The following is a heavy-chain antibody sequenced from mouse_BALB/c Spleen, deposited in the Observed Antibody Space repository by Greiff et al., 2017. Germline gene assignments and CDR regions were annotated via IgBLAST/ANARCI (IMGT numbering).Heavy chain of an antibody. D-gene: IGHD2-3*01. V-gene: IGHV5-12-1*01. CDR1: GFAFSSYD. Sequence: EVMLVESGGGLVKPGGSLKLSCAASGFAFSSYDMSWVRQTPEKRLEWVAYISSGGGSTYYPDTVKGLFTISRDNAKNTLYLQMSSLKSEDTAMYYCASLYDGYYPAWFAYWGQGTLVTVSA. CDR2: ISSGGGST. J-gene: IGHJ3*01. CDR3: ASLYDGYYPAWFAY.